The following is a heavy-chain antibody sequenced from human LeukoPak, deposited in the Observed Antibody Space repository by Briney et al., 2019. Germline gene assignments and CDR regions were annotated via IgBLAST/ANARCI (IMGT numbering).Heavy chain of an antibody. V-gene: IGHV3-30*14. Sequence: PGGSLRLSCATSGFTFSSYSIHWVRQAPGKGLEWVSVISNDGNTKYYADSMKGRFTISRDNSKNTLYLQINSLRSEDTAVYYCARERAVNGWTSAHFDYWGQGTLVTVSS. CDR3: ARERAVNGWTSAHFDY. J-gene: IGHJ4*02. CDR2: ISNDGNTK. CDR1: GFTFSSYS. D-gene: IGHD6-19*01.